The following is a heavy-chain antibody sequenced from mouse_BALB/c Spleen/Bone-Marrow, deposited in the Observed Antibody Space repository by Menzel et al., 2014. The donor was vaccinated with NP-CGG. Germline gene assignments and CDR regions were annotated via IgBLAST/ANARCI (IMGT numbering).Heavy chain of an antibody. CDR1: RFDFSRYW. CDR2: INPDSSTI. J-gene: IGHJ4*01. D-gene: IGHD1-1*01. Sequence: EVQLQQSGGGLVQPGGSLKLSCAASRFDFSRYWMSRVRQAPGKGLEWIGEINPDSSTINYTPSLKDKFIISRDNAKNTLYLQMSKVRSEDTALYYCARFYDYGPYYYAMDYWSQGTSVTGSS. CDR3: ARFYDYGPYYYAMDY. V-gene: IGHV4-1*02.